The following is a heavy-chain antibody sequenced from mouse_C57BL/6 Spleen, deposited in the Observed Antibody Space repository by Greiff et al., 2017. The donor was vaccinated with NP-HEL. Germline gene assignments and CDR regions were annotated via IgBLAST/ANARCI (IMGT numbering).Heavy chain of an antibody. V-gene: IGHV1-15*01. CDR2: IDPETGGT. J-gene: IGHJ3*01. CDR1: GYTFTDYE. CDR3: TLIYYGNYAWFAY. Sequence: VQLQQSGPELVRPGASVTLSCKASGYTFTDYEMHWVKQTPVHGLEWIGAIDPETGGTAYNQKFKGKAILTADKSSSTAYMELRSLTSEDSAVYYCTLIYYGNYAWFAYWGQGTLVTVSA. D-gene: IGHD2-1*01.